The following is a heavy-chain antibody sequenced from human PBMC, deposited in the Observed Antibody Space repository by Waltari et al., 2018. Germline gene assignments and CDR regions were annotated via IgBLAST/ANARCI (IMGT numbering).Heavy chain of an antibody. CDR3: ATSHYYDSSGFRTDFQH. CDR1: GFTFSSYS. CDR2: ISSSSSTI. Sequence: EVQLVESGGGLVQPGGSLRLSCAASGFTFSSYSMNWVRQAPGQGLEWVSYISSSSSTIYYADSVKGRFTISRDNAKNSLYLQMNSLRDEDTAVYYCATSHYYDSSGFRTDFQHWGQGTLVTVSS. D-gene: IGHD3-22*01. J-gene: IGHJ1*01. V-gene: IGHV3-48*02.